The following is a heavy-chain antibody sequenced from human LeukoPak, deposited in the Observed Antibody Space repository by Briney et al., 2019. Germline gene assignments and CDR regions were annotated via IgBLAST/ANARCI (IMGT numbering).Heavy chain of an antibody. Sequence: GGSLRLSCAASGFTFSSYAMHWVRQAPGKGLEWVAVISYDGSNKYYADSVKGRFTISRDNSKNTLYLQMNSLRAEDTAVYYCARAGGWLQFFDYWGQGTLVTVSS. CDR1: GFTFSSYA. V-gene: IGHV3-30*04. CDR3: ARAGGWLQFFDY. CDR2: ISYDGSNK. D-gene: IGHD5-24*01. J-gene: IGHJ4*02.